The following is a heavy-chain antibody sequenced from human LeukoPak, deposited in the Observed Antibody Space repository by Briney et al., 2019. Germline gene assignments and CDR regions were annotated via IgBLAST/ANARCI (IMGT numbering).Heavy chain of an antibody. Sequence: GGSLRLSWAASGFTFSSYAMSWVRQAPGKGLEWVSAISGSGGSTYYADSVKGRFTISRDNSKNTLYLQMNSLRAEDTAVYYCAKADRYYGSGSYYSNFDYWGQGTLVTVSS. V-gene: IGHV3-23*01. CDR3: AKADRYYGSGSYYSNFDY. CDR2: ISGSGGST. J-gene: IGHJ4*02. CDR1: GFTFSSYA. D-gene: IGHD3-10*01.